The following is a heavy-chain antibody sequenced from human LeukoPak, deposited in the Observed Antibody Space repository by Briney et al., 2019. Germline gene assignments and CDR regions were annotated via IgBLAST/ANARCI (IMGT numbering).Heavy chain of an antibody. V-gene: IGHV3-30*02. Sequence: GGSLRLSCAASGFTFSSYGIHWVRQAPGKGLEWVAFIRYDGTNKFYADSVKGRFTISRDISKNTLYLQMNSLRAEDTAVYYCARDARDCSSTSCYNWFDPWGQGTLVTVSS. CDR2: IRYDGTNK. J-gene: IGHJ5*02. D-gene: IGHD2-2*01. CDR3: ARDARDCSSTSCYNWFDP. CDR1: GFTFSSYG.